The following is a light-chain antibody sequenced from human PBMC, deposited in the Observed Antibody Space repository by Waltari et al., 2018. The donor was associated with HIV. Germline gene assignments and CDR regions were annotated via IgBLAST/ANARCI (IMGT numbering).Light chain of an antibody. J-gene: IGKJ2*01. CDR2: GAA. CDR3: QQYNNWTPSYT. Sequence: EVVMTQSPATLSVAPGGRATTSCSPSQRVSSHLAWYQQKPGQAPRLLIYGAATRATGIPAMFSGSGSGTEFTLTISSLQSEDFAVYFCQQYNNWTPSYTFGQGTKLEIK. CDR1: QRVSSH. V-gene: IGKV3D-15*01.